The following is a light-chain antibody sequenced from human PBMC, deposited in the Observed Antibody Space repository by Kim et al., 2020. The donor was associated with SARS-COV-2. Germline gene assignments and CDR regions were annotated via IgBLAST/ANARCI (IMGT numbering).Light chain of an antibody. Sequence: DIQMTQSPSTLSASVGDRVTVTCRASQNINKWLAWYQQKPGKAPDLLISGASTSATGVPSRFSGSGFGTDFTLTISSLQPDDLATYFCQQYLSFPLTFGGGTKVDIK. J-gene: IGKJ4*01. CDR2: GAS. V-gene: IGKV1-5*03. CDR3: QQYLSFPLT. CDR1: QNINKW.